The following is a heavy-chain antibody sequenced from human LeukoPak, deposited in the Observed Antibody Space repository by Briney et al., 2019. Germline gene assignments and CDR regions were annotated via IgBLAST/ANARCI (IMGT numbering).Heavy chain of an antibody. V-gene: IGHV3-23*01. CDR1: GFTFSSCA. J-gene: IGHJ4*02. Sequence: GGSLRLSCAASGFTFSSCAMNWVRQAPGKGLEWVSGVSGSGGGPIYADSVKGRFTISRDNSKNTLYLQMNSLRAEDTALYYCAKRMTTVTNFDCWGQGTLVTVSS. CDR3: AKRMTTVTNFDC. CDR2: VSGSGGGP. D-gene: IGHD4-17*01.